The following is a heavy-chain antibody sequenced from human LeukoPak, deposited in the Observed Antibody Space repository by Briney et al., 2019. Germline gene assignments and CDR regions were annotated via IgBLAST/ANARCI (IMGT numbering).Heavy chain of an antibody. CDR2: ISYDGSNK. CDR3: ARAHVNLFDY. J-gene: IGHJ4*02. Sequence: GGSLRLSCAASGFTSSSYAMHWVRQAPGKGLEWVAVISYDGSNKYYADSVKGRFTISRDNSKNTLYLQMNSLRAEDTAVYYCARAHVNLFDYWGQGTLVTVSS. V-gene: IGHV3-30*04. CDR1: GFTSSSYA. D-gene: IGHD2/OR15-2a*01.